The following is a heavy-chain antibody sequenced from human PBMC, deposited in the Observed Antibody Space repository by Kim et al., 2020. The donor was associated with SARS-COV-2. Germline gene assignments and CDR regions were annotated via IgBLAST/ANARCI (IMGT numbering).Heavy chain of an antibody. J-gene: IGHJ4*02. CDR2: INHSGST. CDR3: ASRGSSGYYSFYYFDY. V-gene: IGHV4-34*01. D-gene: IGHD3-22*01. Sequence: SETLSLTCAVYGGSFSGYYWSWIRQPPGKGLEWIGEINHSGSTNYNPSLKSRVTISVDTSKNQFSLKLSSVTAADTAVYYCASRGSSGYYSFYYFDYWGQGTLVTVSS. CDR1: GGSFSGYY.